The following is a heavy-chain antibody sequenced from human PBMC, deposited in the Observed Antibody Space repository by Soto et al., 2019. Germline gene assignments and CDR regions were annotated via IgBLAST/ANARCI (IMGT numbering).Heavy chain of an antibody. CDR1: GFTFSSYD. J-gene: IGHJ5*02. Sequence: GGSLRLSCAASGFTFSSYDMHGGGQATGKGLGWVSAIGTAGDTYYPGSVKGRFTISRENAKNSLYLQMNSLRAGDTAVYYCARSRGPSWFDPWGQGTLVTVSS. V-gene: IGHV3-13*01. CDR3: ARSRGPSWFDP. CDR2: IGTAGDT.